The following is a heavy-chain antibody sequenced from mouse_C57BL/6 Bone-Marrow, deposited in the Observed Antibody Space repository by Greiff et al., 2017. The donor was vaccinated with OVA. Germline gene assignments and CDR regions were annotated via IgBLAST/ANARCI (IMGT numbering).Heavy chain of an antibody. J-gene: IGHJ4*01. D-gene: IGHD2-2*01. Sequence: VKLMESGPELVKPGASVKISCKASGYSFTSYYIHWVKQRPGQGLEWIGWIYPGSGNTKYNEKFKGKATLTADTSSSTAYMQLSSLTSEDSAVYYCARDGYDFMDYWGQGTSVTVSS. V-gene: IGHV1-66*01. CDR1: GYSFTSYY. CDR3: ARDGYDFMDY. CDR2: IYPGSGNT.